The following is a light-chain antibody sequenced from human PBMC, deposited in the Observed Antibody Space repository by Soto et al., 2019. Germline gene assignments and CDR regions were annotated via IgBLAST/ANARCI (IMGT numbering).Light chain of an antibody. CDR1: QSAGNF. V-gene: IGKV3D-15*01. CDR3: QQHNQWPIT. CDR2: YIS. Sequence: RVMTQSPATLSVSPCETASLSCRASQSAGNFLAWYQQKPGQAPRFLIYYISTRATGIPARFSGSGSGTEFTLTINSLQSEDSAVYYCQQHNQWPITFGQGTRLEIK. J-gene: IGKJ5*01.